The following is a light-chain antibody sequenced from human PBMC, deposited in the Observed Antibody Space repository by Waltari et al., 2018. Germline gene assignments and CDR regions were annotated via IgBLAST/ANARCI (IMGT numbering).Light chain of an antibody. CDR3: QKYERLPAT. CDR1: QSIGRS. Sequence: EIVLTQSPRTLSLSLGDRAPLSCRASQSIGRSVVWYQQRPGQAPRLLIYDISRRATGIPDRFSGSGYGTDFSLTISRLEPEDFAVYYCQKYERLPATFGQGTTVEIK. V-gene: IGKV3-20*01. J-gene: IGKJ1*01. CDR2: DIS.